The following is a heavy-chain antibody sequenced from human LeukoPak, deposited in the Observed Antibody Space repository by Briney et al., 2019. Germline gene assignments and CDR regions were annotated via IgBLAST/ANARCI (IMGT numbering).Heavy chain of an antibody. J-gene: IGHJ3*02. CDR1: GSRFTSYW. V-gene: IGHV5-51*01. CDR3: ARPAGSSSQPPEGAFDI. CDR2: IYPGDSDT. D-gene: IGHD6-13*01. Sequence: GESLKISCKGSGSRFTSYWIGWVRQMPGKGLEWMGIIYPGDSDTRYSPSFQGQVTISADKSISTAYLQWSSLKASDTAMYYCARPAGSSSQPPEGAFDIWGQGTMVTVSS.